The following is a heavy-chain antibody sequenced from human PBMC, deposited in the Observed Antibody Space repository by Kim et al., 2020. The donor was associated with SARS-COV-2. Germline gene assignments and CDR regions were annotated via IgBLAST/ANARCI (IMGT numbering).Heavy chain of an antibody. J-gene: IGHJ4*02. CDR2: IWYDGSNK. V-gene: IGHV3-33*06. Sequence: GGSLRLSCAASGFTFSSYAMHWVRQAPGKGLEWVAVIWYDGSNKYYADSVKGRFTISRDNSKNTLYLQMNSLRAEDTAVYYCAKDASSGGHYFDYWGQGTLVTVSS. CDR1: GFTFSSYA. CDR3: AKDASSGGHYFDY. D-gene: IGHD6-25*01.